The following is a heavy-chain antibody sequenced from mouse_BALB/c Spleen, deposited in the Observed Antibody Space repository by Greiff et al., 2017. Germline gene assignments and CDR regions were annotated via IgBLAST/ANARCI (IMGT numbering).Heavy chain of an antibody. D-gene: IGHD4-1*01. Sequence: EVHLVESGGGLVQPGGSRKLSCAASGFTFSSFGMHWVRQAPEKGLEWVAYISSGSSTIYYADTVKGRFTISRDNPKNTLFLQMTSLRSEDTAMYYCARSGLGGDYYAMDYWGQGTSVTVSS. CDR1: GFTFSSFG. CDR2: ISSGSSTI. CDR3: ARSGLGGDYYAMDY. V-gene: IGHV5-17*02. J-gene: IGHJ4*01.